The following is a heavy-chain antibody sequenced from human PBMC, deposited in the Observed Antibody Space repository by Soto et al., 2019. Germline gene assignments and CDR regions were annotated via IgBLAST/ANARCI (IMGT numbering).Heavy chain of an antibody. Sequence: GGSLRLSSAASGFTCSDYYMSWIRQAPGKGLEWVSYISSSSSYTNYADSVKGRFTISRDNAKNSLYLQMNSLRAEDTAVYYCARGSYYGSGSTIDYWGQGTLVTVSS. CDR2: ISSSSSYT. CDR3: ARGSYYGSGSTIDY. J-gene: IGHJ4*02. D-gene: IGHD3-10*01. CDR1: GFTCSDYY. V-gene: IGHV3-11*05.